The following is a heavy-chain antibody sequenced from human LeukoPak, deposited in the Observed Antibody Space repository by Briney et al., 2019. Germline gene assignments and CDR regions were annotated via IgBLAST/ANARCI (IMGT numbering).Heavy chain of an antibody. J-gene: IGHJ4*02. CDR1: GYTFTGYY. CDR2: INPNSGGT. CDR3: ARLIYNDYIFDY. D-gene: IGHD4-11*01. V-gene: IGHV1-2*02. Sequence: ASVKVSCKASGYTFTGYYMHWVRQAPGQGLEWMGWINPNSGGTNYAQKFQGRVTMTRDTSTSTVYMELSSLRSEDTAIYYCARLIYNDYIFDYWGQGTLVTVSS.